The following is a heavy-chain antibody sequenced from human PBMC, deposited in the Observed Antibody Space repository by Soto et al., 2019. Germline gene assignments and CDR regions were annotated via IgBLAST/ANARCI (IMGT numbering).Heavy chain of an antibody. Sequence: SETLSLTCTVSGGSISSYYCSWIRQPPGKGLEWIGYIYYSGSTNYNPSLKSRVTISVDTSKNQFSLKLSSVTAADTAVYYCARAYSSSSSGDYWGQGTLVTVSS. CDR2: IYYSGST. V-gene: IGHV4-59*01. D-gene: IGHD6-6*01. CDR1: GGSISSYY. J-gene: IGHJ4*02. CDR3: ARAYSSSSSGDY.